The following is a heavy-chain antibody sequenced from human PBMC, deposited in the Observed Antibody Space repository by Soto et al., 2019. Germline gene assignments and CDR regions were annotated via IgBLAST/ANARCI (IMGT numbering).Heavy chain of an antibody. CDR3: AKKANSGPGSQYFDN. CDR1: GFTFSSYS. CDR2: VRTGGDDATT. D-gene: IGHD3-10*01. Sequence: EVQLLESGGGLVQPGGSLRLSCAASGFTFSSYSMSWFRQAPGKGLEWVSGVRTGGDDATTYYADSVKGRSTISSDNSKNMLFQQMNSLKSEDTGRYDCAKKANSGPGSQYFDNRGQGDLVTVTS. V-gene: IGHV3-23*01. J-gene: IGHJ4*02.